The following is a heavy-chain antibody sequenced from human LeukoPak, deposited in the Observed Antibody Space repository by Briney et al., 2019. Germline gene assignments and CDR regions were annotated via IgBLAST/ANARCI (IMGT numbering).Heavy chain of an antibody. CDR1: GGSISNSTDY. J-gene: IGHJ6*03. Sequence: SETLSITCNVSGGSISNSTDYWGWIRQPPGKGLEWISTFFYSGSTYYNPSLKSRVTISLDTSKNQFSLKLSSVSAADTAVYYCARAPVSTAYLHYYSMDVWGKGTMVTVSS. CDR3: ARAPVSTAYLHYYSMDV. V-gene: IGHV4-39*07. D-gene: IGHD3-16*01. CDR2: FFYSGST.